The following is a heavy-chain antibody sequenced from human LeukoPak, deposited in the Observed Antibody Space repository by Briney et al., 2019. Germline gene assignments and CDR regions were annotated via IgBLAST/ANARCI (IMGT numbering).Heavy chain of an antibody. CDR3: ARADYSSSWSREYFYMDV. CDR2: ISSNGGST. J-gene: IGHJ6*03. Sequence: GGSLRLSCAASGFTFSSYAMHWVRQAPGKGLEYVSAISSNGGSTYYANSVKGRFTISRDNSKNTLYLQMGSLRAEDMAVYYCARADYSSSWSREYFYMDVWGKGTTVTVSS. CDR1: GFTFSSYA. D-gene: IGHD6-13*01. V-gene: IGHV3-64*01.